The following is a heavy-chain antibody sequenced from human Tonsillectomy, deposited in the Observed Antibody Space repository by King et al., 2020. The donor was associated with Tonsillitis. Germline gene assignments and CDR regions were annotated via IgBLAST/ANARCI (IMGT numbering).Heavy chain of an antibody. CDR1: GYTFTRYA. CDR3: ARECLDFDWLFGLNDAFDI. D-gene: IGHD3-9*01. J-gene: IGHJ3*02. CDR2: NNTNTGNP. Sequence: VQLVQSGSELKKPGASVKVSCKASGYTFTRYAMNGVRQAPGKGREWRGWNNTNTGNPTYAQGFTGRFVFSLDTSVSTAYLQISSLTAEDTAVYYCARECLDFDWLFGLNDAFDIWGQGTMVTVSS. V-gene: IGHV7-4-1*02.